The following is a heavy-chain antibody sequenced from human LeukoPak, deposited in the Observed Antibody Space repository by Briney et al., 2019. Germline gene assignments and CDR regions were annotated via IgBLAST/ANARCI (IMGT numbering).Heavy chain of an antibody. CDR1: GGSISSSSYY. J-gene: IGHJ4*02. Sequence: SETLSLTCTVSGGSISSSSYYWGWIRQPPGKGLEWIGSIYYSGSTYYNPSLKSRVTISVDTSKNQFSLKLSSVTAADTAVYYCARRRGTGDFGYFDYWGQGTLVTVSS. CDR2: IYYSGST. D-gene: IGHD7-27*01. V-gene: IGHV4-39*01. CDR3: ARRRGTGDFGYFDY.